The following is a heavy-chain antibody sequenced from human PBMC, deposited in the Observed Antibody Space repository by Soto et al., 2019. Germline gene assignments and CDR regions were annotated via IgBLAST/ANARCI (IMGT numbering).Heavy chain of an antibody. CDR3: TTVFLWSYYFDN. J-gene: IGHJ4*02. V-gene: IGHV3-15*01. CDR2: IKKETDGGTT. Sequence: GGSLRLSCAASAFTFNNAWRSWVRQAPGKGLEWVGRIKKETDGGTTDYAASVKGRFSISRDDSKNTVFLQMNSLRTEDTAVYYCTTVFLWSYYFDNWGPGTLVTVSS. D-gene: IGHD2-21*01. CDR1: AFTFNNAW.